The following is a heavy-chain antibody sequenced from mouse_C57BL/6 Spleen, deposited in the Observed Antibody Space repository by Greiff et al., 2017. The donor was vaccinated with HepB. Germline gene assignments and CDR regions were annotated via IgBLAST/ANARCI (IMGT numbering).Heavy chain of an antibody. CDR3: AREGVAPGDY. D-gene: IGHD1-3*01. V-gene: IGHV1-82*01. Sequence: QVQLQQSGPELVKPGASVKISCKASGYAFSSSWMNWVKQRPGKGLEWIGRIYPGDGDTNYNGKFKGKATLTADKSSSTAYMQLSSLTSEDSAVYVCAREGVAPGDYWGQGTTLTVSS. CDR2: IYPGDGDT. J-gene: IGHJ2*01. CDR1: GYAFSSSW.